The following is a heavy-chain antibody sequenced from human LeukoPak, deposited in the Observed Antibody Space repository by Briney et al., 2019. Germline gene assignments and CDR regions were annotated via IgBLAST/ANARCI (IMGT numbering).Heavy chain of an antibody. CDR1: GGSISSYY. Sequence: PSETLSLTCTVSGGSISSYYWSWIRQPPGKGLEWIGYIYYSGSTNYNPSLKSRVTISVDTSKNQSSLKLSSVTAADTAVYYCARTIPYSSGWYGVGYYFDYWGQGTLVTVSS. CDR3: ARTIPYSSGWYGVGYYFDY. J-gene: IGHJ4*02. D-gene: IGHD6-19*01. V-gene: IGHV4-59*01. CDR2: IYYSGST.